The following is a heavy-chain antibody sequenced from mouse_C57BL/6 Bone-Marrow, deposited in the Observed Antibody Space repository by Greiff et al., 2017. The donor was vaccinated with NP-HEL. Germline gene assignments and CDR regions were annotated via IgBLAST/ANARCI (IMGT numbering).Heavy chain of an antibody. CDR1: GFTFSSYA. CDR3: AREDSSGYPFDY. V-gene: IGHV5-4*01. D-gene: IGHD3-2*02. Sequence: DVKLVESGGGLVKPGGSLKLFCAASGFTFSSYAMSWVRQTPEKRLEWVATISDGGSYTYYPDNVKGRFTISRDNAKNNLYLQMSHLKSEDTAMYYCAREDSSGYPFDYWGQGTTLTVSS. J-gene: IGHJ2*01. CDR2: ISDGGSYT.